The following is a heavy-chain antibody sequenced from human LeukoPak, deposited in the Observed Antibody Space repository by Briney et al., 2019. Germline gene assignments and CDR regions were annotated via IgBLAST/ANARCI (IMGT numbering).Heavy chain of an antibody. CDR3: VTEGSTSGLFD. V-gene: IGHV3-48*03. J-gene: IGHJ4*02. CDR1: GFTFSSNE. D-gene: IGHD1-1*01. CDR2: ISRSGSTK. Sequence: GGSLRLSCAASGFTFSSNEMNWVRQAPGKGLEWLSYISRSGSTKDYADSVKGRFTTSRDNAKNSLFLQMNSLRVEDTAVYYCVTEGSTSGLFDWGQGTLVTVSS.